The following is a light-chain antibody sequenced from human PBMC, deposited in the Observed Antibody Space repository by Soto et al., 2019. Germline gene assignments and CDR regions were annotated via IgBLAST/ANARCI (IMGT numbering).Light chain of an antibody. V-gene: IGKV3-20*01. Sequence: EIVLTQSRCTLSXXPVEIATLSCMSSQNVGTYYLAWHQQKPGQAPRLLIYGSSVRATGVPDRFSGSGSGTDFTLTIGGLEPEDFAVYYCQQYALSPWTFGQGT. CDR3: QQYALSPWT. J-gene: IGKJ1*01. CDR2: GSS. CDR1: QNVGTYY.